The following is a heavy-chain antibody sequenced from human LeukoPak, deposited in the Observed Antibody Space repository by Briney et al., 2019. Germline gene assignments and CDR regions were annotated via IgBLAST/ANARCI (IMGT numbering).Heavy chain of an antibody. CDR3: ARDRFYYGSGSAMDV. J-gene: IGHJ6*02. V-gene: IGHV3-66*01. D-gene: IGHD3-10*01. Sequence: GGSLRLSCAASGFTVSSNYMSWVRQAPGKGLEWVSIIYSGGGTYYADAVKGRFTISRDNSKNTLYLQMNSLRAEDTAVYYCARDRFYYGSGSAMDVWGQGTTVTVSS. CDR1: GFTVSSNY. CDR2: IYSGGGT.